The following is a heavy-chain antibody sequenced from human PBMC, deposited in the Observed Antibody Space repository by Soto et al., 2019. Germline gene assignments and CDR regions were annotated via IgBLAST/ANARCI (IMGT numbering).Heavy chain of an antibody. V-gene: IGHV3-21*04. CDR3: ARDREPDRIWTFDS. CDR2: IRSSSSYI. Sequence: GGALRLSWAASGFTFSSYSMNWVRQAPGKGLEWVSSIRSSSSYIYYADSVKGRFTISRDNAKNSLYLQMNSLRVADTALYYCARDREPDRIWTFDSWGQGALVTVSS. D-gene: IGHD3-9*01. CDR1: GFTFSSYS. J-gene: IGHJ4*02.